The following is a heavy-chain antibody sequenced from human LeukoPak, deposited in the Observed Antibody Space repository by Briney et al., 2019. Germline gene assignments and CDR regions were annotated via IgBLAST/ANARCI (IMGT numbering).Heavy chain of an antibody. CDR1: GFSFTSYG. CDR3: ARVSESGNSDY. J-gene: IGHJ4*02. CDR2: IWYDGTNK. V-gene: IGHV3-33*01. Sequence: GGSLSLSCAASGFSFTSYGMHWVRQAPGKGLEWVAVIWYDGTNKYYADSVKGRFTISRDTSNNMLYLQMNSLRAEDTAVYYCARVSESGNSDYWGQGTLVTVSS. D-gene: IGHD4-23*01.